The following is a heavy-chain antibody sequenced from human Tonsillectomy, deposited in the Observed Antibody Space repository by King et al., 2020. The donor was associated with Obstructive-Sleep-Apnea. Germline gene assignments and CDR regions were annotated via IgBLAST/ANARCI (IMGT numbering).Heavy chain of an antibody. CDR2: IYHSGSP. V-gene: IGHV4-4*02. CDR3: ARLSPGVVAAFDY. CDR1: GGSISSSKW. J-gene: IGHJ4*02. D-gene: IGHD2-15*01. Sequence: QLQESGPGLVKPSGTLSLTCAVSGGSISSSKWWSWVRQPPGKGLEWIGEIYHSGSPHYNPSLKSRGTISVDKSKNQFSLKLSSVTAADTAVYYCARLSPGVVAAFDYWGQGTLVTVSS.